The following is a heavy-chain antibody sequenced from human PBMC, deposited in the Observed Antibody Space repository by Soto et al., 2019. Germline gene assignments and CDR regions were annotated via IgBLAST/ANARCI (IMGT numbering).Heavy chain of an antibody. J-gene: IGHJ4*02. CDR1: GGSISSYY. V-gene: IGHV4-59*01. CDR3: AGGSGIAAAGNFDY. CDR2: IYYSGST. D-gene: IGHD6-13*01. Sequence: SETLSLTCTVSGGSISSYYWSWIRQPPGKGLEWIGYIYYSGSTNYNPSLKSRVTISVDTSKNQFSLKLSSVAAADTAVYYCAGGSGIAAAGNFDYWGQGTLVTVSS.